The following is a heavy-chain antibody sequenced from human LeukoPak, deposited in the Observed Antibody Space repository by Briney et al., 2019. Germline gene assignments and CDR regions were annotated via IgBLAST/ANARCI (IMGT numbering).Heavy chain of an antibody. J-gene: IGHJ4*02. CDR1: GFTFSTSA. V-gene: IGHV3-15*01. D-gene: IGHD4-17*01. CDR2: IKSKTDGGTT. Sequence: GGSLRLSCAASGFTFSTSAMNWVRQAPGKGLEWVGRIKSKTDGGTTDYAAPVKGRFTISRDDSKNTLYLQMNSLKTEDTAVYYCTTPGHDYGDYWGNYWGQGTLVTVSS. CDR3: TTPGHDYGDYWGNY.